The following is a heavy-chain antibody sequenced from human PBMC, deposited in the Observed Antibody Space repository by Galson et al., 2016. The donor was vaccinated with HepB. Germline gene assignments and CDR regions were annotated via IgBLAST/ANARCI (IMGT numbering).Heavy chain of an antibody. Sequence: SLRLSCAASGFTFSNYWMHWVRQAPGKGLVWVSLITGAGRSTNYADSVKGRFTISRDNPKNTLYLQMNSLRDEDAAVYYCAILSVDVVLVMTGVDVWGQGTTVTVSS. V-gene: IGHV3-74*01. CDR2: ITGAGRST. CDR3: AILSVDVVLVMTGVDV. CDR1: GFTFSNYW. D-gene: IGHD3-22*01. J-gene: IGHJ6*02.